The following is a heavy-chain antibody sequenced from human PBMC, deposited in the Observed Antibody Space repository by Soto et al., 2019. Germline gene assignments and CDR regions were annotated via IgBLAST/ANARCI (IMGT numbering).Heavy chain of an antibody. D-gene: IGHD6-6*01. CDR1: GGSFSGYY. CDR3: ASIAARPLGY. CDR2: INHSGST. V-gene: IGHV4-34*01. Sequence: QVQLQQWGAGLLKPSETLSLTCAVYGGSFSGYYWSWIRQPPGKGLEWIGEINHSGSTNYNPSLKSRVTISVDTSKNQFSLKLSSVTAADTAVYYCASIAARPLGYWGQGTLVTVSS. J-gene: IGHJ4*02.